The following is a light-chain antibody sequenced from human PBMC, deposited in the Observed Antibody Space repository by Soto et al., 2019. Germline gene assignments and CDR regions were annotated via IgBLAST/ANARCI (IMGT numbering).Light chain of an antibody. V-gene: IGLV2-23*01. J-gene: IGLJ2*01. Sequence: QSALTQPASGSGSPGQSITIPCTGTSSDVGSYNLVSWYQQHPGKAPKLMIYEGSKRPSGVSNRFSGSKSGNTASLTISGLQAEDEADYYCCSYVGSSTVFGGGTKLTVL. CDR1: SSDVGSYNL. CDR3: CSYVGSSTV. CDR2: EGS.